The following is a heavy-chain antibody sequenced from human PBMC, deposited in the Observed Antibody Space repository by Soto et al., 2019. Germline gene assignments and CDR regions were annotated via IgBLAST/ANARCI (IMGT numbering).Heavy chain of an antibody. CDR2: ISSTTNYI. V-gene: IGHV3-21*01. Sequence: EVQLVESGGGLVKPGGSLRLSCAASGFTFTRYSMNWVRQAPGKGLEWVSSISSTTNYIYYADSMKGRFTVSRDNAKNSVYLEMNSRSAEDTAVYYCAREAEDLTSTFDYWGQGTLVTVSS. CDR1: GFTFTRYS. J-gene: IGHJ4*02. CDR3: AREAEDLTSTFDY.